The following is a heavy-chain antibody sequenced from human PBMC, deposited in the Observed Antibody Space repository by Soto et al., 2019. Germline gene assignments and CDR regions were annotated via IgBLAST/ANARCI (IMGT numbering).Heavy chain of an antibody. J-gene: IGHJ6*02. V-gene: IGHV1-8*01. Sequence: GASVKVSCKASGYTFTSYDIGWVRQATGQGLEWMGWMNPNSGNTGYAQKFQGRVTMTSHTSIGTAYMELSSLRSEDTAVYYCARIPSYDTSGPLDYYYGMDVWGQGTTVTVSS. CDR1: GYTFTSYD. D-gene: IGHD3-22*01. CDR3: ARIPSYDTSGPLDYYYGMDV. CDR2: MNPNSGNT.